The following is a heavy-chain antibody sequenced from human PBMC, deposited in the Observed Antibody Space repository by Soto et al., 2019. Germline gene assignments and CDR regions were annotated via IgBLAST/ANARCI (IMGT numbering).Heavy chain of an antibody. J-gene: IGHJ4*02. CDR2: INPDGSGE. CDR3: ARDNWFFDY. Sequence: EVHLVESGGGLVQPGGSLRLSCAASGFSFEIYWMGWVRQAPGKGLEWVANINPDGSGEYYLDSVKGRFTISRDNAKNSVYLQMNSLGGDDTAIYYCARDNWFFDYWGQGTPVTVSS. CDR1: GFSFEIYW. V-gene: IGHV3-7*01. D-gene: IGHD3-10*01.